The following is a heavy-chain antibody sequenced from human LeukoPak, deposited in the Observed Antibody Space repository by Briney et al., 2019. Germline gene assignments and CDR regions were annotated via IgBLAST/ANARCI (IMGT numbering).Heavy chain of an antibody. CDR3: ARSGSYAAAGDY. CDR1: GGSISSYY. Sequence: PSETLSLTCTVSGGSISSYYLNWIRRPPGKGLEWIGYIYYSGSTNYNPSLKSRVTISLDTSKSQFSLKLSSVTAADTAVYYCARSGSYAAAGDYWGQGTLVTVSS. D-gene: IGHD2-15*01. V-gene: IGHV4-59*08. CDR2: IYYSGST. J-gene: IGHJ4*02.